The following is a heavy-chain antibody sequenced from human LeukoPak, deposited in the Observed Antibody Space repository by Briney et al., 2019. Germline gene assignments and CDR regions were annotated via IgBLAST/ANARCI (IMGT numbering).Heavy chain of an antibody. CDR3: SAALYSGGWHYFDY. Sequence: GGSLRLSCAASGFTFSTFNMNWVRQAPGKGLEWVSSMSYSGGSTYYADSVKGRFTISRDNAKSTLYLQMNSLRAEDTAVYYCSAALYSGGWHYFDYWGQGILVTVSS. CDR2: MSYSGGST. D-gene: IGHD2-15*01. CDR1: GFTFSTFN. J-gene: IGHJ4*02. V-gene: IGHV3-21*01.